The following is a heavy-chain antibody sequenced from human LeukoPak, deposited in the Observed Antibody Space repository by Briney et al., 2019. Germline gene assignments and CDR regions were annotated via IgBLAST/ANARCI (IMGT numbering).Heavy chain of an antibody. Sequence: GGSLRLSCTASGLTFSTSGFNWVRQAPGKELEWVASIGPTGSDRYHADSIKGRFTISRDNANNFLYLQMNSLRAEDTAVYYCATETNGRHYDYWGQGTLLTVSS. CDR2: IGPTGSDR. J-gene: IGHJ4*02. CDR1: GLTFSTSG. D-gene: IGHD1-14*01. V-gene: IGHV3-21*06. CDR3: ATETNGRHYDY.